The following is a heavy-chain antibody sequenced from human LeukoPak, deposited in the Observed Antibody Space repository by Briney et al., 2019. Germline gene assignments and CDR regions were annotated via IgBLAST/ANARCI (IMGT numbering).Heavy chain of an antibody. J-gene: IGHJ4*02. CDR3: ARDYYDSSGYLPPESFDY. Sequence: ASVKVSCKASGYTFTSYGISWVRQAPGQGLEWMGGIIPIFGTANYAQKFQGRVTITTDESTSTAYMELSSLRSEDTAVYYCARDYYDSSGYLPPESFDYWGQGTLVTVSS. CDR2: IIPIFGTA. V-gene: IGHV1-69*05. CDR1: GYTFTSYG. D-gene: IGHD3-22*01.